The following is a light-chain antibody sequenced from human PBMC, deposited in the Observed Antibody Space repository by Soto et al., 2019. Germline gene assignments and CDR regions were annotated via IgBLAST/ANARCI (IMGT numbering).Light chain of an antibody. J-gene: IGKJ1*01. Sequence: EIVLTQSPGSLSLSPGEIATLSCRASQSVSSTFFAWYQQRPGQAPRLLMYGASNRATGIPERFSGSGSGTDFTLTISRLEPEDLGVYYCQQFESSVTFGQGKKVYIQ. CDR3: QQFESSVT. CDR2: GAS. CDR1: QSVSSTF. V-gene: IGKV3-20*01.